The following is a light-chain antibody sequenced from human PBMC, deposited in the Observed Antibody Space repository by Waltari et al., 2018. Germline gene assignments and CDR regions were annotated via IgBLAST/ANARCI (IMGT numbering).Light chain of an antibody. CDR1: QSIKFY. Sequence: DIVLTQSPATLSLSPGERASLSCRASQSIKFYLAWYQQRPGHAPRLLIYETSNRATGVPARCSGSGSETDVTLTISSLEPEDFAVYYCQQRGSWPQITFGGGTRVEI. CDR2: ETS. J-gene: IGKJ4*01. V-gene: IGKV3-11*01. CDR3: QQRGSWPQIT.